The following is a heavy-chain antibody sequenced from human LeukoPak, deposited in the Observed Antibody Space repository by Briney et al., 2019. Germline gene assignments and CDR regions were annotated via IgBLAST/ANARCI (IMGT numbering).Heavy chain of an antibody. CDR2: IQYDGRRT. CDR1: QFTFSNYG. V-gene: IGHV3-30*02. Sequence: GGSLRLSCAASQFTFSNYGIHWVRQAPGKGLEWVSFIQYDGRRTYYADSVKGRFTLSRDNSKNTMYLQMNSLRGEDTAVYYCARYYYDSSSYRVDYWGRGTLVTVSS. D-gene: IGHD3-22*01. CDR3: ARYYYDSSSYRVDY. J-gene: IGHJ4*02.